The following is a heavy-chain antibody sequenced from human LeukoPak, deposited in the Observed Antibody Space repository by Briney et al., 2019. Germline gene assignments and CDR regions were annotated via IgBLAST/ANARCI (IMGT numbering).Heavy chain of an antibody. CDR1: GYTFTSYN. Sequence: ASVKVSCKASGYTFTSYNMYWVRQAPGQGLEWMGIINPSGGSTTYTQKFQGRVTMTRDMSTSTVYMELSSLRSEDTAVYYCARAKGYDSSGYYELDYWGQGTLVTVSS. CDR3: ARAKGYDSSGYYELDY. V-gene: IGHV1-46*01. J-gene: IGHJ4*02. D-gene: IGHD3-22*01. CDR2: INPSGGST.